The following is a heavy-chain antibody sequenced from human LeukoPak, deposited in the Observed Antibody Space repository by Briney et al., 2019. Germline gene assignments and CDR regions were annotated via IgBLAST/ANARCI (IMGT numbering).Heavy chain of an antibody. D-gene: IGHD4-17*01. CDR1: GFILTDYG. CDR3: AKVGRNYGDHNGLFDP. V-gene: IGHV3-30*18. Sequence: GRPLRLSCAASGFILTDYGMHWVRQAPGKGLDWVAFMSYDGGNKYYADSVKGRFTISRDNSKNALYLQMNTLRAEDTAVYYCAKVGRNYGDHNGLFDPWGQGTLVTVSS. CDR2: MSYDGGNK. J-gene: IGHJ5*02.